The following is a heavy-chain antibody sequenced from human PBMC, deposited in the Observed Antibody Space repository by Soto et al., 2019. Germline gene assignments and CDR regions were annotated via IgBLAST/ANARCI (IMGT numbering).Heavy chain of an antibody. Sequence: EVQLLESGGVLVQPGGSLRLSCAAFGFTFSSYSMNWVRQAPGKGLEWLSYINPSNSTIYYADSVRGRFTISRDNAKNSLYLQMTSMRDEDTVMYYCARDWRITIFGVVGYFDYWGRGTLVTVSS. V-gene: IGHV3-48*02. CDR1: GFTFSSYS. D-gene: IGHD3-3*01. CDR2: INPSNSTI. J-gene: IGHJ4*02. CDR3: ARDWRITIFGVVGYFDY.